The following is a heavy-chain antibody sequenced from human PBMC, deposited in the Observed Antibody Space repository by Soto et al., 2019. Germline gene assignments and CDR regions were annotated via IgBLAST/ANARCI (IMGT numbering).Heavy chain of an antibody. CDR2: IIPIFGTA. CDR1: GGTFSSYA. D-gene: IGHD3-22*01. V-gene: IGHV1-69*13. Sequence: SVKVSCKASGGTFSSYAISWVRQAPGQGLEWMGGIIPIFGTANYAQKFQGRVTITADESTSTAYMELSSLRSEDTAVYYCARSYYYDSSGYPAQPFDYWGQGTLVTVSS. CDR3: ARSYYYDSSGYPAQPFDY. J-gene: IGHJ4*02.